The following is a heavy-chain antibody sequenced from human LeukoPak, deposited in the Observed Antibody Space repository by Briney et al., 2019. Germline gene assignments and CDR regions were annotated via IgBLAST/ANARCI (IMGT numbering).Heavy chain of an antibody. D-gene: IGHD2-15*01. CDR3: ARTSHFNLVVVAEDY. CDR1: GFTFSSYW. J-gene: IGHJ4*02. CDR2: IKQDGSEK. V-gene: IGHV3-7*01. Sequence: PGGSLRLSCAASGFTFSSYWMSWVRQAPGKGLEWVANIKQDGSEKYYVDSVKGRFTISRDNAKNPLYLQMNSLRAEDTAVYYCARTSHFNLVVVAEDYWGQGTLVTVSS.